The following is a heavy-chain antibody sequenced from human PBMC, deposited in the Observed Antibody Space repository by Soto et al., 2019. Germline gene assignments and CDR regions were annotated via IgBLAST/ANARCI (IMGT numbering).Heavy chain of an antibody. Sequence: QITLKESGPTLVKPTQTLTLTCXFSGFSLSTSGVGVGWIRQPPGKALEWLALIYWDDDKRYSPSLKSRLTIIKDTSKNQVVLTVTNMDPVDTATYYCAHIGMXXDSXXXYQXTGFDYWGQGTLVTVSS. V-gene: IGHV2-5*02. D-gene: IGHD3-22*01. J-gene: IGHJ4*02. CDR1: GFSLSTSGVG. CDR2: IYWDDDK. CDR3: AHIGMXXDSXXXYQXTGFDY.